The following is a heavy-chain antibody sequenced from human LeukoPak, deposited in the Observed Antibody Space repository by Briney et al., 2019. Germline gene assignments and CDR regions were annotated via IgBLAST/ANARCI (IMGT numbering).Heavy chain of an antibody. V-gene: IGHV3-73*01. J-gene: IGHJ4*02. D-gene: IGHD3-16*01. CDR3: TTLYGQGNY. CDR1: GFTFSDSP. Sequence: GGSLRLSCAASGFTFSDSPMHWVRQASGKGLEWVGRIRSKANSYATAYAASVKGRLTIPRDDSKNTAYLQMNSLKTEDTAVYYCTTLYGQGNYWGQGTLVTVSS. CDR2: IRSKANSYAT.